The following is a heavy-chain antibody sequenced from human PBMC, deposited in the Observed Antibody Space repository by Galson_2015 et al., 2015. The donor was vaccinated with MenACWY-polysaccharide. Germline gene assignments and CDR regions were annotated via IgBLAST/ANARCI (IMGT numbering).Heavy chain of an antibody. CDR2: INGSGGST. CDR3: AKNPKYAAAATGSYFDY. D-gene: IGHD6-13*01. CDR1: AFTFSSYA. J-gene: IGHJ4*02. V-gene: IGHV3-23*01. Sequence: SLRLSCAASAFTFSSYAMTWVRQAPGKGLEWVSGINGSGGSTYYADSVKGRFTISRDNSKNTLYLQMNSLRAEDTAVYYCAKNPKYAAAATGSYFDYWGQGTLVTVSS.